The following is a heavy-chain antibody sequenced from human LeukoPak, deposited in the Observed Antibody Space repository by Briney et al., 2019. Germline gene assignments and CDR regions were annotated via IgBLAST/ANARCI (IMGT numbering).Heavy chain of an antibody. J-gene: IGHJ6*02. CDR3: AREVLIRPDYYYGMDV. CDR1: GFTFSKYW. CDR2: ISYDGSNK. V-gene: IGHV3-30*03. D-gene: IGHD3-16*01. Sequence: PGGSLRLSCAASGFTFSKYWMSWVRQAPGKGLEWVAVISYDGSNKYYADSVKGRFTISRDNSKNTLYLQMNSLRAEDTAVYYCAREVLIRPDYYYGMDVWGQGTTVTVSS.